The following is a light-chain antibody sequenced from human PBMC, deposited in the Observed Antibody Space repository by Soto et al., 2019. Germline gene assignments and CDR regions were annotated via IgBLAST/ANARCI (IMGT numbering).Light chain of an antibody. CDR3: QQYNNWPPWT. Sequence: EIVMTQSPATLSVSPGERASLSCRASQSVSSNLAWYQYTPGQAPRLLIYGASTRATGIPARFSGSGSGTEFTLTISSLQSEEFAVYYCQQYNNWPPWTFGQGTKAEIK. J-gene: IGKJ1*01. CDR2: GAS. CDR1: QSVSSN. V-gene: IGKV3-15*01.